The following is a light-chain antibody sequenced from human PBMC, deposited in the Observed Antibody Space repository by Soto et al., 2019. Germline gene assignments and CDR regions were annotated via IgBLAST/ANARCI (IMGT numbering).Light chain of an antibody. Sequence: QSALTQPASVSGSPGQSITISCTGTSSDVGTYNYVSWYQQHPGKAPTLMIYGVSNRPSGVSNRFSASKSGNTASLTISGLQAEDEAEYYCSAYTSSSTLVVFGTGTKLTVL. CDR2: GVS. CDR1: SSDVGTYNY. J-gene: IGLJ1*01. CDR3: SAYTSSSTLVV. V-gene: IGLV2-14*01.